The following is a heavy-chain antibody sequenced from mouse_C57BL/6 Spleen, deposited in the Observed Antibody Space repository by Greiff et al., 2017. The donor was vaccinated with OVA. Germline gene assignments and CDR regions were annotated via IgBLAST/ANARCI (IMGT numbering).Heavy chain of an antibody. V-gene: IGHV1-55*01. Sequence: QVQLQQPGAELVKPGASVKMSCKASGYTFTSYWITWVKQRPGQGLEWIGDIYPGSGSTNYNEKFKSKATLTVDPSSSTAYMQLSSLTSEDSAVYYCARENRYYGSARRYFDVWGTGTTVTVSS. CDR3: ARENRYYGSARRYFDV. D-gene: IGHD1-1*01. J-gene: IGHJ1*03. CDR1: GYTFTSYW. CDR2: IYPGSGST.